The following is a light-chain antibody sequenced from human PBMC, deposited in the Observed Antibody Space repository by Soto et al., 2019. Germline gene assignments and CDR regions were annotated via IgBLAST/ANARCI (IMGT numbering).Light chain of an antibody. J-gene: IGKJ1*01. V-gene: IGKV1-27*01. CDR3: QKYNSAPRT. Sequence: DIQMTQSPSSLSASLGDSVTITCRVSQGIGNYLAWYQLQPGKVPKLLIYAASTLQSGVPSRFSGSGSGTDFTLTISSLQPEDVATYFCQKYNSAPRTFGQGTKVEI. CDR2: AAS. CDR1: QGIGNY.